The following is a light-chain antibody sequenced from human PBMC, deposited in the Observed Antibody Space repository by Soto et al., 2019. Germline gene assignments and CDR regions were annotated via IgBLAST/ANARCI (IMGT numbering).Light chain of an antibody. CDR1: QSVSSN. CDR2: GAS. CDR3: QQYNNWPPVFT. J-gene: IGKJ3*01. Sequence: EIVMTQSPATLSVSPGERATLSCRASQSVSSNLAWYQQKPGQAPRLLIYGASTRATGIPARFSGSGSGTEFPLTINCLQSEDFAVYYCQQYNNWPPVFTFGPGTKVHIK. V-gene: IGKV3-15*01.